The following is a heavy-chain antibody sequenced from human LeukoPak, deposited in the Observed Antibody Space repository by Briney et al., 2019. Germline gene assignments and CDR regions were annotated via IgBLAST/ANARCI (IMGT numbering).Heavy chain of an antibody. CDR1: GGTFSSYA. D-gene: IGHD1-1*01. CDR2: IIPIFGTA. Sequence: GASVKVSCKASGGTFSSYAISWVRQAPGQGLEWMGGIIPIFGTANYAQKFQGRATITADKSTSTAYMELSSLRSEDTAVYYCARDGTGTDYYYGMDVWGQGTTVTVSS. V-gene: IGHV1-69*06. CDR3: ARDGTGTDYYYGMDV. J-gene: IGHJ6*02.